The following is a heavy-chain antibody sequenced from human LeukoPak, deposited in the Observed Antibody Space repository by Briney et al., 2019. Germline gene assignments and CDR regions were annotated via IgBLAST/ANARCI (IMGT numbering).Heavy chain of an antibody. CDR1: GGSFSGYY. J-gene: IGHJ6*02. Sequence: SSETLSLTCAGYGGSFSGYYWSWIRQPPGKGLEWIGYIHYSGSTNYNPSLKRRVTISVDTSKSQLSLKLTSVTAADTAVYYCARELGATVVNYGMDVWGQGTTVTVSS. CDR2: IHYSGST. CDR3: ARELGATVVNYGMDV. D-gene: IGHD4-23*01. V-gene: IGHV4-59*01.